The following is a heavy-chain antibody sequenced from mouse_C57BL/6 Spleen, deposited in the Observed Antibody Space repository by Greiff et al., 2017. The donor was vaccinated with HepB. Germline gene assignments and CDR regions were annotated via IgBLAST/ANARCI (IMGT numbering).Heavy chain of an antibody. J-gene: IGHJ2*01. CDR2: IYPGSGST. CDR1: GYTFTSYW. V-gene: IGHV1-55*01. Sequence: VQLQQPGAELVKPGASVKMSCKASGYTFTSYWITWVKQRPGQGLEWIGDIYPGSGSTNYNEKFKSKATLTVDTSSSTAYMQLSSLTSEDSAVYYCASQIYYYGSSHYFDYWGQGTTLTVSS. CDR3: ASQIYYYGSSHYFDY. D-gene: IGHD1-1*01.